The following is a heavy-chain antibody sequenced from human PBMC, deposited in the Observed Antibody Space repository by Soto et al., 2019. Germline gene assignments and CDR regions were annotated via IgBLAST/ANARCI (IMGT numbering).Heavy chain of an antibody. V-gene: IGHV3-23*01. Sequence: EVQLLESGGGLVQPGGSLRLSCATTGFTFISHAMTWVRQAPGKGLEWVSAIRTSGAGAFYADSVKGRFTISSEDSKNVLHLQRNSLRPEDTDGSYCAKCTVGTVLSSGWCKWFDPWGQGTLVTVSS. J-gene: IGHJ5*02. D-gene: IGHD6-19*01. CDR3: AKCTVGTVLSSGWCKWFDP. CDR2: IRTSGAGA. CDR1: GFTFISHA.